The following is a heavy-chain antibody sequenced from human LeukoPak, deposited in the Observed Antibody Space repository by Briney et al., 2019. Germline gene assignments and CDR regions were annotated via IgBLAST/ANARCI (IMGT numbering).Heavy chain of an antibody. V-gene: IGHV4-39*07. D-gene: IGHD6-13*01. CDR1: GGSISSSSYY. CDR3: ARGRIAAAGTKYNCFDP. J-gene: IGHJ5*02. Sequence: SETLSLTCTVSGGSISSSSYYWGWIRQPPGKGLEWIGSIYHSGSTYYNPSLKSRVTIAVETSKNQFSLKLSSVTAADTAVYYCARGRIAAAGTKYNCFDPWGQGTLVTVSS. CDR2: IYHSGST.